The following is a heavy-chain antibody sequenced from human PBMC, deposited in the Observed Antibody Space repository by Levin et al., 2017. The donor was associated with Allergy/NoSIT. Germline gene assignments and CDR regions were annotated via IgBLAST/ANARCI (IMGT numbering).Heavy chain of an antibody. J-gene: IGHJ5*02. CDR2: ISYDGSNK. V-gene: IGHV3-30*18. CDR3: AKEGAARPVDWFDP. D-gene: IGHD6-6*01. Sequence: SCAASGFTFSSYGMHWVRQAPGKGLEWVAVISYDGSNKYYADSVKGRFTISRDNSKNTLYLQMNSLRAEDTAVYYCAKEGAARPVDWFDPWGQGTLVTVSS. CDR1: GFTFSSYG.